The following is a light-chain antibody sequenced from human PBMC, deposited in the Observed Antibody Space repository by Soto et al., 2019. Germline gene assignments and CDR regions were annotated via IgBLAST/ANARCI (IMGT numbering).Light chain of an antibody. CDR1: QSLVYSDGNTY. V-gene: IGKV2-30*01. Sequence: VVLTKSPPSLPVTLGQAASISCRSSQSLVYSDGNTYLIWLHQRPGKSPRRLIYEASKRASGVPDRFSGSASGSDFTLTISRVEAEDVGVYYCMQGAQWPYTFGQGTRLQ. CDR2: EAS. J-gene: IGKJ2*01. CDR3: MQGAQWPYT.